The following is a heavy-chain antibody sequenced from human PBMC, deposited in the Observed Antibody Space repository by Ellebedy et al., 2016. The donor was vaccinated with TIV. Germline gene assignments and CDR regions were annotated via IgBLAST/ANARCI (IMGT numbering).Heavy chain of an antibody. CDR1: GFSLSTSGVG. CDR3: AHGYMVRGLYYYAMDV. J-gene: IGHJ6*02. CDR2: IYWDYDK. V-gene: IGHV2-5*02. Sequence: SGPTLVXPTQTLTLTCTFSGFSLSTSGVGVGWIRQPPGKALEWLALIYWDYDKRYSPSLKSRLTITKDTSKNQVVLTMTNMDPVDTATYYCAHGYMVRGLYYYAMDVWGQGTTVTVSS. D-gene: IGHD3-10*01.